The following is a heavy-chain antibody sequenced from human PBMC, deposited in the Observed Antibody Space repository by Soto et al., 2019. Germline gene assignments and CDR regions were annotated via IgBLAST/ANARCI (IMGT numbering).Heavy chain of an antibody. CDR1: GDSLSSYY. J-gene: IGHJ5*02. Sequence: QEQLQESGPGLVKPSETLSLTCTVSGDSLSSYYWSWIRQPPGKGLEWIGCVFDTGSTDYTPALKSRVTISVDTSKNQFSLRLTSVTAADTAVYYCARGPIVVLQAAWFDPWGQGTLVTVSS. CDR3: ARGPIVVLQAAWFDP. CDR2: VFDTGST. V-gene: IGHV4-59*01. D-gene: IGHD2-2*01.